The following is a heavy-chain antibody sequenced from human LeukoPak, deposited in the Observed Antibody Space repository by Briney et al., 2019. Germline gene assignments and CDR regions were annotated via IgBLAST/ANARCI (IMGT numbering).Heavy chain of an antibody. Sequence: GESLKISCKGSGYNFISYWIGWVRQVPGKGLDWMGTIYPGDSDTRYNPSFQGQVTISADKSISTAYLQWSSLKASDTAMYYCARHYNFDYWGQGTLVTVSS. CDR1: GYNFISYW. J-gene: IGHJ4*02. CDR3: ARHYNFDY. V-gene: IGHV5-51*01. CDR2: IYPGDSDT. D-gene: IGHD4-11*01.